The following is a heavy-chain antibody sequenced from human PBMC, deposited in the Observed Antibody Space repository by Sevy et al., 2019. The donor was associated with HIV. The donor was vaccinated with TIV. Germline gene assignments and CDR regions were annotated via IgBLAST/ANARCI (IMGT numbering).Heavy chain of an antibody. D-gene: IGHD4-4*01. CDR3: AKVGDYSNYDFDY. Sequence: GGSLRLSCVASGFTFSTYAMSWVRQAPGKGLEWVSGISGSGGRTYYADFVKGRFTISRDNSKNTLYLQMNSLRTEDMAVYYCAKVGDYSNYDFDYWGQGTQVTVSS. J-gene: IGHJ4*02. V-gene: IGHV3-23*01. CDR2: ISGSGGRT. CDR1: GFTFSTYA.